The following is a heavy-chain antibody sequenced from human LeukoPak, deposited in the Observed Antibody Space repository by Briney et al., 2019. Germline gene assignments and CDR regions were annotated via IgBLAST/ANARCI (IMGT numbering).Heavy chain of an antibody. CDR2: IYPGGSDT. J-gene: IGHJ4*02. Sequence: GESLKISCKGSGYSFTSYWIGWVRQMPGKGLEWMGIIYPGGSDTRYSPSFQGQVTISADKSISTAYLQWSSLKASATDMYYCARQSYYDILTGYGAPFDHWGQGTLVTVSS. D-gene: IGHD3-9*01. CDR3: ARQSYYDILTGYGAPFDH. V-gene: IGHV5-51*01. CDR1: GYSFTSYW.